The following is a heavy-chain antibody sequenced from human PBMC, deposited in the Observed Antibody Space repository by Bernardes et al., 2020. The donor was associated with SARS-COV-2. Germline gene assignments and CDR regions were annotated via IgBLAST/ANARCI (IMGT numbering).Heavy chain of an antibody. CDR3: AREYASASFDV. V-gene: IGHV1-2*02. J-gene: IGHJ6*02. CDR1: GYRFTGSY. Sequence: ASVKVSCRASGYRFTGSYIHWVRQAPGQGLEWMGCVYPKGGSTSYSQKFQGRVTMTRDTSTNTVYMELRSLTSDDTAVFYCAREYASASFDVWGQGTTVTVSS. CDR2: VYPKGGST. D-gene: IGHD3-10*01.